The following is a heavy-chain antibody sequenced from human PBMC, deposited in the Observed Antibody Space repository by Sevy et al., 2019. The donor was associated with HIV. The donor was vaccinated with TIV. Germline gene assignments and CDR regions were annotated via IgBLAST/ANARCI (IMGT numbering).Heavy chain of an antibody. CDR2: ISHDGINE. CDR3: ANAYSGSYSHSYLYALDV. D-gene: IGHD1-26*01. J-gene: IGHJ6*02. CDR1: GFSFSYYG. V-gene: IGHV3-30*18. Sequence: GGSLRLSCTASGFSFSYYGIHWVRQAPGKGLDWVALISHDGINEYYADSVKGRFTISRDNSKNTAYLEMNSLRNEDTAIYFWANAYSGSYSHSYLYALDVWGQGTTVTVSS.